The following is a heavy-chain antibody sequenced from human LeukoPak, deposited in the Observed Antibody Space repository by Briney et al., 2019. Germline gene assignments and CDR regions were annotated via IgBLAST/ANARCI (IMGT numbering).Heavy chain of an antibody. D-gene: IGHD3-16*02. CDR1: GFTFSSYS. J-gene: IGHJ4*02. CDR3: ARANQHYDYVWGSYRF. V-gene: IGHV3-48*04. CDR2: ISSSSSTI. Sequence: GGSLRLSCAASGFTFSSYSMNWVRQAPGKGLDGVSYISSSSSTIYYADSVKGRFTISRDNAKNSLYLQMNSLRAEDTAVYYCARANQHYDYVWGSYRFGGQGTLVTVSS.